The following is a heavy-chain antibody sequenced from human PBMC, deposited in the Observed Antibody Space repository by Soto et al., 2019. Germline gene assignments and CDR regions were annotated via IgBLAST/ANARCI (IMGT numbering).Heavy chain of an antibody. Sequence: SETLSLTCAVYGGSFSGFYWSWIRQPPGKGLEWIGEINHSGSTNYNPSLKSRVTISVDTSKNQFSLKRSSVTAADTAVYYCAFLSLGELSAWGQGTLGTVSS. J-gene: IGHJ5*02. V-gene: IGHV4-34*01. CDR1: GGSFSGFY. D-gene: IGHD3-16*02. CDR3: AFLSLGELSA. CDR2: INHSGST.